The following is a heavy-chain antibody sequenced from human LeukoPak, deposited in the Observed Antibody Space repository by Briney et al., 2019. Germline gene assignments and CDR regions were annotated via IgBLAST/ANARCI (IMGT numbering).Heavy chain of an antibody. CDR3: VRDKGAFDM. CDR1: GFTFSSYG. Sequence: PGGSLRLSSAASGFTFSSYGMNWVRQAPGKGLEWVSYISGSGSATYYADSVKARFTISRDNAKNSLSLQMNSLRADDTAVYYCVRDKGAFDMWGHGTMVTVSS. CDR2: ISGSGSAT. J-gene: IGHJ3*02. V-gene: IGHV3-48*01.